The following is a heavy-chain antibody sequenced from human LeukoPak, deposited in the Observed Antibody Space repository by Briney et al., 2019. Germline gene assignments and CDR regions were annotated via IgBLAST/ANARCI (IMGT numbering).Heavy chain of an antibody. V-gene: IGHV3-66*01. Sequence: GGSLRLSCAASGFTVSNNYMRWVRQAPGKGLEWVSRIYSGGATFYADAVKGRFTISRDGSKNTLYLQMNSLRAEDTAVYYCARDPPAVAANTYGWGQGILVTVSS. J-gene: IGHJ4*02. D-gene: IGHD6-6*01. CDR2: IYSGGAT. CDR1: GFTVSNNY. CDR3: ARDPPAVAANTYG.